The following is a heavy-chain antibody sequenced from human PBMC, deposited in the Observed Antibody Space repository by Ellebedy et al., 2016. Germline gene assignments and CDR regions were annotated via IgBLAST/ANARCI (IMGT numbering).Heavy chain of an antibody. Sequence: ASVKVSCKASGYTFTSYDINWVRQATGQGLEWMGWMNPNSGNTGYAQKFQGRVTMTTDTSTSTAYMELRSLRSDDTAVYYCARDLGYGDSENIDYWGQGTLVTVSS. V-gene: IGHV1-8*01. CDR2: MNPNSGNT. CDR1: GYTFTSYD. CDR3: ARDLGYGDSENIDY. J-gene: IGHJ4*02. D-gene: IGHD4-17*01.